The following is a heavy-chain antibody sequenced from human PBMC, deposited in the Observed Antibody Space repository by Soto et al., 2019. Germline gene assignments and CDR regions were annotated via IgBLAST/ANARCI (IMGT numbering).Heavy chain of an antibody. CDR3: ARRLLTYGDYLFDY. D-gene: IGHD4-17*01. CDR2: ISSSSSYI. Sequence: LRLSCAASGFTFSSYSMNWVRQAPGKGLEWVSSISSSSSYIYYADSVKGRFTISRDNAKNSLYLQMNSLRAEDTAVYYCARRLLTYGDYLFDYWGQGTLVTVSS. J-gene: IGHJ4*02. V-gene: IGHV3-21*01. CDR1: GFTFSSYS.